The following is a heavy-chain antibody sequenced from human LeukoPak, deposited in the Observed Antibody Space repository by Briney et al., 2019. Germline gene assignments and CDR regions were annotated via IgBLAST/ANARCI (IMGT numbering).Heavy chain of an antibody. CDR3: ARGAVAGTIAFDY. V-gene: IGHV1-18*04. CDR2: ISAYNGNT. CDR1: GYTFTGYY. D-gene: IGHD6-19*01. Sequence: GASVKVSCKASGYTFTGYYMHWVRQAPGQGLGWMGWISAYNGNTNYAQELQGRVTMTTDTSTSTAYMELRSLRSDDTAVYYCARGAVAGTIAFDYWGQGTLVTVSS. J-gene: IGHJ4*02.